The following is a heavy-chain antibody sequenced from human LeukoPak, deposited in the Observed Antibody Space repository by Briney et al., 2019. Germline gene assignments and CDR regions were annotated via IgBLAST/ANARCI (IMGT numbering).Heavy chain of an antibody. CDR2: ISNSGSSM. Sequence: GRSLRLSCAASGFSFSDFYMSWIRQAPGKGLEWVSYISNSGSSMYYADSVRGRFAISRDNAKNSLYLQMSSLRAEDTAVFYCARVQRGYDSSGFYYYYMDVWGKGTTVTVSS. CDR1: GFSFSDFY. V-gene: IGHV3-11*01. CDR3: ARVQRGYDSSGFYYYYMDV. J-gene: IGHJ6*03. D-gene: IGHD3-22*01.